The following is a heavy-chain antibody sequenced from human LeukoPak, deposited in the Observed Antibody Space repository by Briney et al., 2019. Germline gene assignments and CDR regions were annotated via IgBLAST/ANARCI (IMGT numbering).Heavy chain of an antibody. D-gene: IGHD3-10*01. CDR1: GCSLRSCYYY. J-gene: IGHJ5*02. CDR2: IYDSGST. V-gene: IGHV4-39*01. CDR3: ARHYGP. Sequence: SETVSLTFTVSGCSLRSCYYYWVWLRQPSGKGLEWSGSIYDSGSTYYNLPLKSRVTISVDTSKNKFSLKLKSVTDSDTAVYYCARHYGPWGQGTLVTVSS.